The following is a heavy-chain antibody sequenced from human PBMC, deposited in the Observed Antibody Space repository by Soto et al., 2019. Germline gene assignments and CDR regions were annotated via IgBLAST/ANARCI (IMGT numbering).Heavy chain of an antibody. V-gene: IGHV4-34*01. CDR2: INHSGST. D-gene: IGHD2-2*02. CDR3: ASTVVPAARPYNWFDP. Sequence: PSETLSLTCAVYGGSFSGYYWSWIRQPPGKGLEWIGEINHSGSTNYNPSLKSRVTISVDTSKNQFSLKLSSVTAADTAVYYCASTVVPAARPYNWFDPWGQGTLVTVSS. J-gene: IGHJ5*02. CDR1: GGSFSGYY.